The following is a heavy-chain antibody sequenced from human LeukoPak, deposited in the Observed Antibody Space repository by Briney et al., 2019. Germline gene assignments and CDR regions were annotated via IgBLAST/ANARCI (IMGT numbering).Heavy chain of an antibody. Sequence: SETLSLTCNVSGGSISNYYWTWIRQPPGKGLEWIGYIYYSGSTNYNPSLKSRVSLSVHTSKNQFSLRLSSVTAADTAIYYCARRRLGDAFDVWGQGTMVAVSS. CDR1: GGSISNYY. J-gene: IGHJ3*01. CDR3: ARRRLGDAFDV. D-gene: IGHD3-16*01. V-gene: IGHV4-59*08. CDR2: IYYSGST.